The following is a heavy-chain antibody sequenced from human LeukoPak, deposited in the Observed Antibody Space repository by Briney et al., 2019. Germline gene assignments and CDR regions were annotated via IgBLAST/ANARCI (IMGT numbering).Heavy chain of an antibody. Sequence: PGGSLRLSCAASGFIFSSYGMHWVRQAPGKGLEWVAFIRYDGSKKYYADSVKGRFTISRDNSKNTLYLQMNSLRAEDTAVYYCARDRGDSSVDWFDPWGQGTLVTVSS. V-gene: IGHV3-30*02. CDR1: GFIFSSYG. J-gene: IGHJ5*02. D-gene: IGHD2-21*02. CDR3: ARDRGDSSVDWFDP. CDR2: IRYDGSKK.